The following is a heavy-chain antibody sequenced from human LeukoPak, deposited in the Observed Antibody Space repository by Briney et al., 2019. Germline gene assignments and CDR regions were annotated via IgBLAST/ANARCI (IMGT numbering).Heavy chain of an antibody. CDR1: GFTFNGIW. CDR2: TKQDGSDI. J-gene: IGHJ6*03. D-gene: IGHD4-17*01. Sequence: GGSLRLSCAASGFTFNGIWMSWVRQAPGKGLEWVANTKQDGSDIYYLGSVRGRFTISRDNAMNSLYLQMNSLRAEDTAVYYCTRDALYGDPSYYYMDVWGKGTTVTVSS. V-gene: IGHV3-7*01. CDR3: TRDALYGDPSYYYMDV.